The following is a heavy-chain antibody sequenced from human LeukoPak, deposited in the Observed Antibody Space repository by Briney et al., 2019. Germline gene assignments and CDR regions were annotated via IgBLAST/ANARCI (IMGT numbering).Heavy chain of an antibody. CDR1: GFTFSSYG. D-gene: IGHD3/OR15-3a*01. J-gene: IGHJ4*02. Sequence: GGSLRLSCAASGFTFSSYGMHWVRQAPGKGLEWVAVISYDGSNKYYADSVKGRFTISRDNSKNTLYLQMYSLRAEDTAVYYCAKGLENAAWTLYYWGQGTLVTVSS. CDR2: ISYDGSNK. V-gene: IGHV3-30*18. CDR3: AKGLENAAWTLYY.